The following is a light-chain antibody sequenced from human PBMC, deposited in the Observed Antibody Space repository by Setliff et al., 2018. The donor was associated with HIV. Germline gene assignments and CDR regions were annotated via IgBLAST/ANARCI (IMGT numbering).Light chain of an antibody. CDR3: QVWDTSSDPLYV. CDR1: NIGRRS. CDR2: YDS. Sequence: YALTQPPSVSVAPGMTATIPCGGDNIGRRSVHWYQQKPGQAPVLVLYYDSDRPSGIPERFSGSKSGNTATLSISRVEGGDEADYYCQVWDTSSDPLYVFGTGTKVTVL. J-gene: IGLJ1*01. V-gene: IGLV3-21*04.